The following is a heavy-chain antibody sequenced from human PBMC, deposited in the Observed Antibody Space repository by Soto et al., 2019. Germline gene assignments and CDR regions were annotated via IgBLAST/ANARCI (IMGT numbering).Heavy chain of an antibody. Sequence: GASVKVSCKASGYTFTSYAIHWVRQAPGQRLEWMGWINAGNGNTKYSQKFRGRVTITRDTSASTAYMELSSLRSEDTAVYYCARDGVSSTEYTWNYGTYFDYWGQGALVTVSS. CDR1: GYTFTSYA. CDR2: INAGNGNT. D-gene: IGHD1-7*01. J-gene: IGHJ4*02. CDR3: ARDGVSSTEYTWNYGTYFDY. V-gene: IGHV1-3*01.